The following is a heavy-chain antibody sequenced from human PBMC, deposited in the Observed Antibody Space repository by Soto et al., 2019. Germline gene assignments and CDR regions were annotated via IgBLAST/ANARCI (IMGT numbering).Heavy chain of an antibody. V-gene: IGHV4-4*07. Sequence: QVHLQQSGPGLVNPSETLSLTCTVSGGSMSSYYWTWIRQPAGKGLEWIGRVYSSGGTHYNPSLKRRVTLSLDTAKNQFSLRLLSVTDADTAVYYCARGQRFSDWFDPWGQGTLVTVSS. D-gene: IGHD3-3*01. CDR2: VYSSGGT. J-gene: IGHJ5*02. CDR1: GGSMSSYY. CDR3: ARGQRFSDWFDP.